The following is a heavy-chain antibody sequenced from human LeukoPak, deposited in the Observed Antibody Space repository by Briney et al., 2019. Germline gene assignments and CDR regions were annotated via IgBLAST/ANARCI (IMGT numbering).Heavy chain of an antibody. Sequence: PSGTLSLTCDVSGGSISSSTWWTWVRLPPGKGLEWIGEIFHSGSTNFNPSLKSRLTMSVDESKHEFSLKLTSVTAADTAVYCCASGGLVSRYLDHWGQGTLVTVSS. D-gene: IGHD3-9*01. CDR1: GGSISSSTW. CDR2: IFHSGST. J-gene: IGHJ4*02. CDR3: ASGGLVSRYLDH. V-gene: IGHV4-4*01.